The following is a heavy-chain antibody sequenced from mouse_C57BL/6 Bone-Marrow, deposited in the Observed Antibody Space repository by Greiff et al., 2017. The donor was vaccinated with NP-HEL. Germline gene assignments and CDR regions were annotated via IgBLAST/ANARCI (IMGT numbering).Heavy chain of an antibody. CDR3: AREGALYYYAMDY. J-gene: IGHJ4*01. Sequence: QVQLQQPGAELVKPGASVKMSCKASGYTFTSYWITWVKQRPGQGLEWIGDIYPGSGSTNYNEKFKSKATLTVDTSSSTAYMQLSSLTSEDSAFYYCAREGALYYYAMDYWGQGTSVTVSS. V-gene: IGHV1-55*01. CDR1: GYTFTSYW. CDR2: IYPGSGST. D-gene: IGHD1-1*01.